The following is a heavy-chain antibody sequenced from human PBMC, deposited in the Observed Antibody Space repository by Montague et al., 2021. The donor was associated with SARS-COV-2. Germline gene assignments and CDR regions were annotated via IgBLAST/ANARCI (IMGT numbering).Heavy chain of an antibody. D-gene: IGHD3/OR15-3a*01. CDR1: GGSLSSGGYY. V-gene: IGHV4-31*03. CDR3: ARGLGRTGYYYGLDV. Sequence: TLSLTCTVSGGSLSSGGYYWSWIRQLPGKGLEWLGYFYYSGSTYYNPSLKSRVFISADMSKNQFFLNLTSVTAADAAAYYCARGLGRTGYYYGLDVWGQGTTVTVSS. CDR2: FYYSGST. J-gene: IGHJ6*02.